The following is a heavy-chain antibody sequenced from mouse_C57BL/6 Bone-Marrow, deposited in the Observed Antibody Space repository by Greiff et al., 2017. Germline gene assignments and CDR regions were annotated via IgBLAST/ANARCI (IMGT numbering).Heavy chain of an antibody. CDR2: IWSGGST. V-gene: IGHV2-2*01. J-gene: IGHJ4*01. Sequence: VQVVESGPGLVQPSQSLSITCTVSGFSLTSYGVHWVRQSPGKGLEWLGVIWSGGSTDYNAAFISRLSISKDNSKSQVFFKMNSLQADDTAIYYCASFYYDYDFYAMDYWGQGTSVTVSS. D-gene: IGHD2-4*01. CDR3: ASFYYDYDFYAMDY. CDR1: GFSLTSYG.